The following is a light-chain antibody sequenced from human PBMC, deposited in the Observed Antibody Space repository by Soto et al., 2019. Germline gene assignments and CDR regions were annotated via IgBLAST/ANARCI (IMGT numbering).Light chain of an antibody. CDR1: QSISSY. V-gene: IGKV1-39*01. Sequence: DIQMTQSPSSVSASVGDRVTITCRASQSISSYLNWYQQKPGKAPKLLIYAASSLQSGVPSRFSGSVSGIDFTLTISSLQPEDFATYYCQQSYSTPRTFGQGTKVEIE. CDR2: AAS. J-gene: IGKJ1*01. CDR3: QQSYSTPRT.